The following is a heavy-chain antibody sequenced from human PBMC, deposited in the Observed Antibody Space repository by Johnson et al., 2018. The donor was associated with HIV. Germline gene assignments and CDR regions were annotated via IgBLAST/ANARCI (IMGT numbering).Heavy chain of an antibody. CDR3: ARSPGEADAFDI. V-gene: IGHV3-64*07. J-gene: IGHJ3*02. CDR2: ISSNGGKT. CDR1: RFTFSAYP. Sequence: VQLVESGGGLVQPGGSLRLSCAASRFTFSAYPMHWVRQAPGKGLEYVSAISSNGGKTYYADSVKGRFTIARDNSKNTLYLQIGSLRAEDTAVYYCARSPGEADAFDIWGQGTMVTVSS. D-gene: IGHD3-10*01.